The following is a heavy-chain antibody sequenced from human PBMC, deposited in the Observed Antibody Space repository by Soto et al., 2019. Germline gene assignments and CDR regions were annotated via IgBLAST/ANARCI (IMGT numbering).Heavy chain of an antibody. D-gene: IGHD5-12*01. CDR3: ARVLEEMATTGIPLPYYYYGMDV. Sequence: QVQLVESGGGVVQPGRSLRLSCAASGFTFSSYAMHWVRQAPGKGLEWVTIISYDGSNKYYADSVKGRFTISRDNSKNTLYLQMNSLRAEDTAVYFCARVLEEMATTGIPLPYYYYGMDVWGQGTTVTVSS. CDR2: ISYDGSNK. J-gene: IGHJ6*02. CDR1: GFTFSSYA. V-gene: IGHV3-30-3*01.